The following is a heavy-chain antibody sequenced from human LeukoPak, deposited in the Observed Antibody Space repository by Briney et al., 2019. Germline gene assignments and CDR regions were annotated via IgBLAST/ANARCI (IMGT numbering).Heavy chain of an antibody. V-gene: IGHV3-21*01. CDR1: GFTFSSYS. CDR3: ARGTCYYDSSGYCYFDY. J-gene: IGHJ4*02. Sequence: GGSLRLSCAASGFTFSSYSMNWVRQAPGKGLEWVSSISSSSSYIYYADSVKGRFTISRDNAKNSLYLQMNSLRAEDTAVYYCARGTCYYDSSGYCYFDYWGQGTLVTVSS. D-gene: IGHD3-22*01. CDR2: ISSSSSYI.